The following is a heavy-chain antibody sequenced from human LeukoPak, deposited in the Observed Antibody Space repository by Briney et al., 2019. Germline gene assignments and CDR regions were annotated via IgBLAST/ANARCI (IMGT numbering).Heavy chain of an antibody. V-gene: IGHV3-49*04. CDR1: GFTFGDYA. Sequence: GGSLRLSCTASGFTFGDYAMSWVRQAPGKGLEWVGFIRGKAYGGTTEYAASVKGRFTISRDDSKSIAYLQMNSLKTEDTAVYYCTRVAATIRYRIAVAGTLDYWGQGTLVTVSS. CDR3: TRVAATIRYRIAVAGTLDY. J-gene: IGHJ4*02. D-gene: IGHD6-19*01. CDR2: IRGKAYGGTT.